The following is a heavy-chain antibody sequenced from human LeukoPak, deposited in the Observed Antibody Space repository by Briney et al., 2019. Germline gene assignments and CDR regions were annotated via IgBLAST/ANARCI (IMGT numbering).Heavy chain of an antibody. V-gene: IGHV3-21*01. J-gene: IGHJ4*02. D-gene: IGHD3-10*01. CDR1: GFTFSTYR. Sequence: GGSLRLSCAASGFTFSTYRMHWGRQAPGKGLEWVSSIASTSSSMSYADSAEGRFTISRDNAKNSLYLQMNSLSAEDTAVYYCRFGDFNDYWGQGTLVTVST. CDR2: IASTSSSM. CDR3: RFGDFNDY.